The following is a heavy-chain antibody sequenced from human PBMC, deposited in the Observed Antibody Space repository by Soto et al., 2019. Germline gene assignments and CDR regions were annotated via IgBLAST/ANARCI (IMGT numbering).Heavy chain of an antibody. CDR3: FRGGVTSRTFDY. Sequence: GESLKISCKASGYIIKNYWIGWVRQMPGQGLEWMGIIFPDDSDTRYSPSLQGHVTISVDKSISTAYVQWSSLKASDSAIYYCFRGGVTSRTFDYWGQGTLVTVSS. CDR1: GYIIKNYW. D-gene: IGHD3-16*01. V-gene: IGHV5-51*01. CDR2: IFPDDSDT. J-gene: IGHJ4*02.